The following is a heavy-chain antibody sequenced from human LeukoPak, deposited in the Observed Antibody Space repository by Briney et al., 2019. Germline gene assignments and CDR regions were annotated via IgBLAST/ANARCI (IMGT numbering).Heavy chain of an antibody. J-gene: IGHJ3*01. V-gene: IGHV4-59*01. Sequence: SETLSLTCTVSGGSISSYYWSWIRQPPGKGLEWIGCIYYSGSTNYNPSFKSRVTISVDTSKNQFSLKLSSVTAADTAVYYCARSPDYLNDAFDVWGQGTMVTVSS. CDR3: ARSPDYLNDAFDV. CDR1: GGSISSYY. D-gene: IGHD5-12*01. CDR2: IYYSGST.